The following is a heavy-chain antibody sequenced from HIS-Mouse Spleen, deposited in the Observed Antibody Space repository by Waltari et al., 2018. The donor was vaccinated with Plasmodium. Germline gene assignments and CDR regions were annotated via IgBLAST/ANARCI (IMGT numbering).Heavy chain of an antibody. V-gene: IGHV4-39*07. Sequence: QLQLQESGPGLVKPSETLSLTCTVSGGSISSSSYYWGWIRQPPGKGLEWIGRIYYSGSTNYNPSLKVRVTISVDTSKNQFSLKLSSVTAADTAVYYCARVPYYYDSSGYGMGWFDPWGQGTLVTVSS. J-gene: IGHJ5*02. CDR1: GGSISSSSYY. D-gene: IGHD3-22*01. CDR2: IYYSGST. CDR3: ARVPYYYDSSGYGMGWFDP.